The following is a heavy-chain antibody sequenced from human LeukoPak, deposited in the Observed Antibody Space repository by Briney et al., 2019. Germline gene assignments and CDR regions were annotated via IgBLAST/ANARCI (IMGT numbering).Heavy chain of an antibody. CDR3: ARTKYVGYYAPLRNFQH. CDR2: IYYSGST. CDR1: GGSISSSSYY. D-gene: IGHD2-2*01. V-gene: IGHV4-39*01. J-gene: IGHJ1*01. Sequence: PSETLSLTCTVSGGSISSSSYYWGWIRQPPGKGLEWIGSIYYSGSTYYNPSLKSRVTISVDTSKNQFSLKLSSVTAADTAVYYCARTKYVGYYAPLRNFQHWGQGTLVTVSS.